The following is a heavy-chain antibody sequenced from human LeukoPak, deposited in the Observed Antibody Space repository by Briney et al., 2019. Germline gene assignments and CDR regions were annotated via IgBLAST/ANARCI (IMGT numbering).Heavy chain of an antibody. V-gene: IGHV3-9*01. CDR2: ISWNSGSI. Sequence: GGSLRLSCAASGFTFDDYAMHWVRQAPGKGLEWVSGISWNSGSIVYADSVKGRFTISRDNAKNSLYLQMNSLRAEDTAVYYCARSGYSSSWYGENWGQGTLVTVSS. D-gene: IGHD6-13*01. CDR3: ARSGYSSSWYGEN. CDR1: GFTFDDYA. J-gene: IGHJ4*02.